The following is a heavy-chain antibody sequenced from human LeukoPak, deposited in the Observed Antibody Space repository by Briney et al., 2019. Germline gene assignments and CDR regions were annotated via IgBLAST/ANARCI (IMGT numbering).Heavy chain of an antibody. J-gene: IGHJ5*02. Sequence: SETLSLTCAVSGYSISSGYYWGWIRQPPGKGLEWIGSIYHSGCTYYNPSLKSRVTISVDTSKNQFSLKLSPVTAADTAVYYCAREGDCSGGSCYSRALDWFDPWGQGTLVTVSS. CDR2: IYHSGCT. CDR3: AREGDCSGGSCYSRALDWFDP. CDR1: GYSISSGYY. D-gene: IGHD2-15*01. V-gene: IGHV4-38-2*02.